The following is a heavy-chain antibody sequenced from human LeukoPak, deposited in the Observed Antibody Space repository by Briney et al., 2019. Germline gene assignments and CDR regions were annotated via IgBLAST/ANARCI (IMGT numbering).Heavy chain of an antibody. D-gene: IGHD4-17*01. CDR1: GGTFSSYA. CDR3: AQDRFHDYGDYVSDSAFDY. CDR2: IIPILGIA. V-gene: IGHV1-69*04. Sequence: GASVTVSCKASGGTFSSYAISWVRQAPGQGLEWMGRIIPILGIANYAQKFQGRVTITADKSTSTAYMELSSLRSEDTAVYYCAQDRFHDYGDYVSDSAFDYWGQGTLVTVSS. J-gene: IGHJ4*02.